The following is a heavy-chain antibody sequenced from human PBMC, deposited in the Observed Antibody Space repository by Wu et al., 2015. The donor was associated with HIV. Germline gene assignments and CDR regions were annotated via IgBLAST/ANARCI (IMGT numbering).Heavy chain of an antibody. V-gene: IGHV1-69*13. CDR1: GGTFSSYA. CDR3: ARDEGHIVVVPAATYFQH. CDR2: IIPIFGTA. Sequence: QVQLVQSGAEVKKPGSSVKVSCKASGGTFSSYAISWVRQAPGQGLEWMGRIIPIFGTANYAQKFQGRVTITADESTSTAYMELSSLRSEDTAVYYCARDEGHIVVVPAATYFQHWGQGHPGPPSPQ. J-gene: IGHJ1*01. D-gene: IGHD2-2*01.